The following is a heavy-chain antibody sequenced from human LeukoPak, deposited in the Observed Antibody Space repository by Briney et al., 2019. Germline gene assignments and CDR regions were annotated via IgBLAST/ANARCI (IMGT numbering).Heavy chain of an antibody. CDR3: ARLGLVGSSHYFDY. CDR2: IKGDGSDK. CDR1: GFTFSSYW. V-gene: IGHV3-7*01. D-gene: IGHD6-6*01. Sequence: GGSLRLSCAASGFTFSSYWMSWVRQAPGKGLEWVANIKGDGSDKDYVDSVKGRFTISRDNARNSLYLQMNSLRAEDTAVYYCARLGLVGSSHYFDYWGQGTLVTVSS. J-gene: IGHJ4*02.